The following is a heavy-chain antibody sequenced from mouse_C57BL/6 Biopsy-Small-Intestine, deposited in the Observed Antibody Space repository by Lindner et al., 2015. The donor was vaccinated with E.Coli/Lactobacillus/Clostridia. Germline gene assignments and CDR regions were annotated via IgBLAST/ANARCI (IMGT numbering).Heavy chain of an antibody. CDR2: IYPGNDNT. CDR3: ARWGLNWHYFDY. CDR1: GYAFSSSW. D-gene: IGHD4-1*02. V-gene: IGHV1-82*01. Sequence: VQLQESGPELVKPGASVKISCKASGYAFSSSWMNWVKQRPGKGLEWIGRIYPGNDNTKYNEKFKDKATLTVDTSSSTAYMELHSLTSEDSAVYFCARWGLNWHYFDYWGQGTTLTVSS. J-gene: IGHJ2*01.